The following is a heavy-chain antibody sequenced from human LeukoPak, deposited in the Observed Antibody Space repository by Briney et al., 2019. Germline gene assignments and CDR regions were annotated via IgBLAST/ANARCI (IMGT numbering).Heavy chain of an antibody. CDR1: GGTFSRYA. CDR3: TRWQPAPIYYYGMDV. V-gene: IGHV1-69*13. CDR2: IIPIFGTA. Sequence: GASVKVSCKASGGTFSRYAISWVRQAPGQGFEWTGGIIPIFGTANYAQKFQGRVTITADESTSTAYMELSSLRSEDTAVYYCTRWQPAPIYYYGMDVWGQGTTVTVSS. D-gene: IGHD6-13*01. J-gene: IGHJ6*02.